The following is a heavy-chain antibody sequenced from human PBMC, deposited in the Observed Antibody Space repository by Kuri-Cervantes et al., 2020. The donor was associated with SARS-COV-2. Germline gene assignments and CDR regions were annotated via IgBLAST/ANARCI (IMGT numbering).Heavy chain of an antibody. CDR2: ISSSGSTI. V-gene: IGHV3-11*01. CDR1: GFTFSDYY. J-gene: IGHJ4*02. Sequence: LSLTCAASGFTFSDYYMSWIRQAPGKGLEWVSYISSSGSTIYYADSVKGRFTISRDNAKNSLYLQMNSLRAEDTAVYYCARDEYYYDSSGRFDYWGQGTLVTVSS. D-gene: IGHD3-22*01. CDR3: ARDEYYYDSSGRFDY.